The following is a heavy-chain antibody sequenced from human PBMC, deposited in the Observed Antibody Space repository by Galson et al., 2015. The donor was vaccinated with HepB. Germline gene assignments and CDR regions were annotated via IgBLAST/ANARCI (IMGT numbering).Heavy chain of an antibody. J-gene: IGHJ6*02. Sequence: SLRLSCAASGFTFSSYAMSWVRQAPGKGLEWVSAISGSGGSTYYADSVKGRFTISRDNSKNTLYLQMNSLRAEDTAVYYCAKDPPGYCSSTSCYDYYYYYGMDVWGQGTTVTVSS. CDR3: AKDPPGYCSSTSCYDYYYYYGMDV. CDR2: ISGSGGST. D-gene: IGHD2-2*03. CDR1: GFTFSSYA. V-gene: IGHV3-23*01.